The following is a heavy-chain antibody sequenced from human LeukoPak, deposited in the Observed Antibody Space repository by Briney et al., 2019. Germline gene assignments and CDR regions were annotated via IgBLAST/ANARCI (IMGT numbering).Heavy chain of an antibody. V-gene: IGHV4-34*01. CDR1: GFTFSSYS. Sequence: GSLRLSCAASGFTFSSYSMNWVRQPPGKGLEWIGEINHSGSTNYNPSLKSRVTISVDTSKNQFSLKLSSVTAADTAVHYCARGRNRVDYWGQGTLVTVSS. CDR3: ARGRNRVDY. D-gene: IGHD1-14*01. J-gene: IGHJ4*02. CDR2: INHSGST.